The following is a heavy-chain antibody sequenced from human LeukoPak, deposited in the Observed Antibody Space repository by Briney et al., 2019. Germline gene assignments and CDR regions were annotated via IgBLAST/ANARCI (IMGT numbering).Heavy chain of an antibody. Sequence: GGSLRLSCAASGFTFSGYGVNWVRQAPGKGLDWLAIIWYDGSKTHYADSVKGRFTISRDNSENTLYLQMNDMRADDTAVYYCAKSNGDYKKGFDYWGQGTLVTVSS. V-gene: IGHV3-33*06. CDR3: AKSNGDYKKGFDY. CDR2: IWYDGSKT. CDR1: GFTFSGYG. D-gene: IGHD2-21*02. J-gene: IGHJ4*02.